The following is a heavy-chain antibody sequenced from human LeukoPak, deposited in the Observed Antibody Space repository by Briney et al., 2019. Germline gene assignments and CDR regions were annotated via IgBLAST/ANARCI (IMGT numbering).Heavy chain of an antibody. Sequence: PGESLRLSCAASGFTFSSYWMSWVRQAPGKGLEWVANIKQDGSEKYYVDSVKGRFTISRDNAKNSLYLQMNSLRAEDTAVYYCARAVVGAWAPGLYFDYWGQGTLVTVSS. J-gene: IGHJ4*02. CDR1: GFTFSSYW. V-gene: IGHV3-7*01. D-gene: IGHD4-23*01. CDR3: ARAVVGAWAPGLYFDY. CDR2: IKQDGSEK.